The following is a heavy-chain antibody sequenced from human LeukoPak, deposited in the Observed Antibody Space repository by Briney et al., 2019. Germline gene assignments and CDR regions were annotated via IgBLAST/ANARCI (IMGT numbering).Heavy chain of an antibody. CDR1: GFTVSSNY. J-gene: IGHJ5*02. V-gene: IGHV3-66*01. D-gene: IGHD2-21*02. CDR2: IYSGGST. CDR3: ARDGSAYCGGDCYS. Sequence: PGGSLRLSCAASGFTVSSNYMSWVRQAPGKGLEWVSVIYSGGSTYYADSVKGRFTISRDNSKNTLYLQMNSLRAEDTAVYYCARDGSAYCGGDCYSWGQGTLVTVSS.